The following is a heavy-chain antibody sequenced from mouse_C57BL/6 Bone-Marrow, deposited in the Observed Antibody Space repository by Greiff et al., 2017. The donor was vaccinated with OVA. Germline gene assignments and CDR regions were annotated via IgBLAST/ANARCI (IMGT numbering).Heavy chain of an antibody. CDR1: GYAFSSSW. Sequence: VKVVESGPELVKPGASVKISCKASGYAFSSSWMNWVKQRPGKGLEWIGRIYPGDGDTNYNGKFKGKATLTADKSSSTAYMQLSSLTSEDSAVYFCARRPSDDYFDYWGQGTTLTVSS. V-gene: IGHV1-82*01. J-gene: IGHJ2*01. CDR3: ARRPSDDYFDY. CDR2: IYPGDGDT.